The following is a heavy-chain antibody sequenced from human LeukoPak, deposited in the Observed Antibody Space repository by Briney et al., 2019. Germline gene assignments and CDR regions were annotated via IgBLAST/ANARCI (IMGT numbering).Heavy chain of an antibody. CDR3: ARVVGWLHKLGDAFDI. J-gene: IGHJ3*02. CDR2: IIPILGIA. D-gene: IGHD5-12*01. CDR1: GGTFSSYA. Sequence: SVKVSCKASGGTFSSYAISWVRQAPGQGLEWMGRIIPILGIANYAQKFQGRVTITADKSTSTAYTELSSLRSEDTAVYYCARVVGWLHKLGDAFDIWGQGTMVTVSS. V-gene: IGHV1-69*04.